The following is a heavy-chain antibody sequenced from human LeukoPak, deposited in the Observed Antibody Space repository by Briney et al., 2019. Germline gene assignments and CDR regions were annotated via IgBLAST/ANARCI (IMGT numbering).Heavy chain of an antibody. CDR3: TRPQPYDYVWGSYDWFDY. Sequence: GGSLRLSCAASGFTFSGSAMHWVRQASGKGLEWVGRIRSKANSYATAYAASVKGGFTISRDDSKNTAYLQMNSLKTEDTAVYYCTRPQPYDYVWGSYDWFDYWGQGTLVTVSS. CDR2: IRSKANSYAT. V-gene: IGHV3-73*01. J-gene: IGHJ4*02. D-gene: IGHD3-16*01. CDR1: GFTFSGSA.